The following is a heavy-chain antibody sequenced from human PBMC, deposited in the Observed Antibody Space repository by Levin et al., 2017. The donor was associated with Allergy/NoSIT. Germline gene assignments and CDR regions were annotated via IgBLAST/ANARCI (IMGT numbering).Heavy chain of an antibody. V-gene: IGHV3-30*18. D-gene: IGHD6-13*01. Sequence: GGSLRLSCAASGFTFSSYGMHWVRQAPGKGLEWVAVISYDGSNKYYADSVKGRFTISRDNSKNTLYLQMNSLRAEDTAVYYCAKAPRSSFFILSPYWGQGTLVTVSS. CDR2: ISYDGSNK. CDR1: GFTFSSYG. CDR3: AKAPRSSFFILSPY. J-gene: IGHJ4*02.